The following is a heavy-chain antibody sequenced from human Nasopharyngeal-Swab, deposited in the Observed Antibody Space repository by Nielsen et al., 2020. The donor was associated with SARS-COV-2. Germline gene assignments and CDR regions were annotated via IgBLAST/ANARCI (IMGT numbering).Heavy chain of an antibody. V-gene: IGHV3-30*03. D-gene: IGHD3-3*01. Sequence: WIRQPPGKGLKWVALISYDGNENYYADSLKGRFTISRDNAKNALYLQVNSLRSEDTAVYYCAFGAFYFDHWGQGTLVTVSS. CDR2: ISYDGNEN. J-gene: IGHJ4*02. CDR3: AFGAFYFDH.